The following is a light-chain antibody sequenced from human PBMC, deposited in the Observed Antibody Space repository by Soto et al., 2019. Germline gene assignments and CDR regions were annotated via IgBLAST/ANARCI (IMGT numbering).Light chain of an antibody. CDR3: QQYNSAPRA. CDR1: QGISNY. J-gene: IGKJ1*01. CDR2: GAS. Sequence: DIQMTQSPSSLSASVGDRVTITCRASQGISNYLAWYQQKPGKVPKLLIYGASTLQSGVPSRFSGSGSGTDFTLTISCLHPEDVASYSCQQYNSAPRAFGQGTKVEIK. V-gene: IGKV1-27*01.